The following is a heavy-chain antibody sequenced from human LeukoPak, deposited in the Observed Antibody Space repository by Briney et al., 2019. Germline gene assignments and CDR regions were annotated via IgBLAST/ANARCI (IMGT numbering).Heavy chain of an antibody. J-gene: IGHJ5*02. CDR1: GGSFSGYY. CDR3: ARAPYYVWGRYRYNWFDP. Sequence: PPETLSLTCAVYGGSFSGYYWSWIRQPPGKGLEWIGGINHSGSTNYNPSLKSRVTISVDTSKTQFSLKLSSVTAADTAVYYCARAPYYVWGRYRYNWFDPWGQGTLVTVSS. CDR2: INHSGST. D-gene: IGHD3-16*02. V-gene: IGHV4-34*01.